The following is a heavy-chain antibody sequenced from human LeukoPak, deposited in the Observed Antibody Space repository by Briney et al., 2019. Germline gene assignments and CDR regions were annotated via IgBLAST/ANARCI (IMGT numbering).Heavy chain of an antibody. V-gene: IGHV3-23*01. D-gene: IGHD6-13*01. CDR3: AKDPSSSSPSFWFDP. J-gene: IGHJ5*02. CDR2: ISGSGGST. CDR1: GFTFSSYA. Sequence: GGSLRLSCAASGFTFSSYAMSWVRQAPGKGLEWVSAISGSGGSTYYADSVKGRFTISRDNSKSTLYLQMSSLRAEDTALYYCAKDPSSSSPSFWFDPWGQGTLVTVSS.